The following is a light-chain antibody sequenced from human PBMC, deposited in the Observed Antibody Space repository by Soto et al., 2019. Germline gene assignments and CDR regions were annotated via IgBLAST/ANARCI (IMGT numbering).Light chain of an antibody. V-gene: IGKV3-20*01. J-gene: IGKJ5*01. CDR1: QSVSSNF. Sequence: ENVLTQSPGTLSLSPGERATLSCRASQSVSSNFLAWYQQKPGQAPRLLIYGASSRTTGIPDRISGSGSGTVFTLTISRLEPEDFAVYYCQQYGSSPITFGQGTRLEIK. CDR3: QQYGSSPIT. CDR2: GAS.